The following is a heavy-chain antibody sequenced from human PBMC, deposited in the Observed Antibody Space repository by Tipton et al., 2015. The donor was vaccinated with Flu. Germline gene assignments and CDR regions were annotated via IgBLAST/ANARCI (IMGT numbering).Heavy chain of an antibody. CDR1: GGSISSGSYY. D-gene: IGHD6-19*01. Sequence: TLSLTCTVSGGSISSGSYYWSWIRQPAGKGLEWIGRIYTSGSTNYNPSLKSRVTISVDTSKNQFSLKLSSVTAADTAVYYCARGSGWSSIDYWGQGTLVTVSS. CDR3: ARGSGWSSIDY. J-gene: IGHJ4*02. V-gene: IGHV4-61*02. CDR2: IYTSGST.